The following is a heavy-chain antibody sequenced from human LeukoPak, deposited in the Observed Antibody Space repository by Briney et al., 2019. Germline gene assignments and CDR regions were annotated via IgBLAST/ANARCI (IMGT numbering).Heavy chain of an antibody. V-gene: IGHV4-34*01. CDR2: INHSGST. CDR3: ARRAWDSSGYYSSPEDY. CDR1: GFTFSSYA. D-gene: IGHD3-22*01. J-gene: IGHJ4*02. Sequence: PGGSLRLSRAASGFTFSSYAMSWVRQPPGKGLEWIGEINHSGSTNYNPSLKSRVTISVDTSKDQFSLKLSSVTAADTAVYYCARRAWDSSGYYSSPEDYWGQGTLVTVSS.